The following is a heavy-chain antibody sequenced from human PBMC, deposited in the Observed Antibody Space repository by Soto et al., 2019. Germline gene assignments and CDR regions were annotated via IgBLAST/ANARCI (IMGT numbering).Heavy chain of an antibody. D-gene: IGHD3-10*01. CDR2: ISGSGGST. CDR3: ARGTYYYGSGSYYYYYGMDV. CDR1: GFTFSSYA. Sequence: PGGSLRLSCAASGFTFSSYAMSWVRQAPGKGLEWVSAISGSGGSTYYADSVKGRFTISRDNSKNTLYLQMNSLRAEDTAVYYCARGTYYYGSGSYYYYYGMDVWGQGTTVTVSS. V-gene: IGHV3-23*01. J-gene: IGHJ6*02.